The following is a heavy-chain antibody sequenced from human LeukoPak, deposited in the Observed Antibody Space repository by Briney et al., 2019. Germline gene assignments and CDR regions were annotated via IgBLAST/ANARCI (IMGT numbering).Heavy chain of an antibody. J-gene: IGHJ1*01. Sequence: GGSLRLSCAASGFTFSSYAMSWVRQAPGKGLEWVSAISSSGSIIYYADSVKGRFTISRDNAKNSMYLQMNSLRAKDTAVYYCARGKYDSSPFLQHWGQGTLVTVSS. CDR1: GFTFSSYA. V-gene: IGHV3-21*04. CDR3: ARGKYDSSPFLQH. CDR2: ISSSGSII. D-gene: IGHD3-22*01.